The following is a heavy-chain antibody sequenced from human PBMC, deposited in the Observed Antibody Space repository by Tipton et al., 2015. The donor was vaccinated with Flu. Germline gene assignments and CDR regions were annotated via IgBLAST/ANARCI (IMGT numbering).Heavy chain of an antibody. D-gene: IGHD4-17*01. Sequence: TLSLTCSVSGDSIGSNYFWAWIRQPPGKGLEWIGNIYHSGSRYYNQSLKSRVIMSVDKSKNPFSLKLRSVTAADTAVYYCASDSTTVTTFNFDYWGQGTLVTVSS. CDR1: GDSIGSNYF. J-gene: IGHJ4*02. V-gene: IGHV4-38-2*02. CDR3: ASDSTTVTTFNFDY. CDR2: IYHSGSR.